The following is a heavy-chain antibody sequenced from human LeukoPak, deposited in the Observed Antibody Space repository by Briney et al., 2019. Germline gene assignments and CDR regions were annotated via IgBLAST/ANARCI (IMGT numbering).Heavy chain of an antibody. V-gene: IGHV2-5*01. CDR2: IYWNEDK. D-gene: IGHD2-15*01. J-gene: IGHJ4*02. Sequence: ESGPTLVKPTQTLTLTCTFSGFSLSTRGVGVGWIRQPPGKALEWLALIYWNEDKRYSPSLKSRLTITKDTSKNQVVLTMNNMDPADTATYYCARSLDPYCSGGSCYSDFDHWGQGTLVTVSS. CDR1: GFSLSTRGVG. CDR3: ARSLDPYCSGGSCYSDFDH.